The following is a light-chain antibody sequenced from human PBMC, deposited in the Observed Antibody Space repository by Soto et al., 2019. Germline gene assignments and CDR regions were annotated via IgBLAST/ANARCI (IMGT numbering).Light chain of an antibody. V-gene: IGLV2-14*01. CDR1: GRDIGAYDY. CDR3: SSYTTSYFYV. Sequence: QSVLTEPACVSVSPGQSITISCTGSGRDIGAYDYVSWYQQHPGKAPKLLIYGVKNRPSGVSYRFSASKSAFTASLTISGLQAEDEAHYYCSSYTTSYFYVFGPGTKVT. CDR2: GVK. J-gene: IGLJ1*01.